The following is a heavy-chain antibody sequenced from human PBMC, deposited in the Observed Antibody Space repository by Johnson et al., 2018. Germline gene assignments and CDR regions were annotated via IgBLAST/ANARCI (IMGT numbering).Heavy chain of an antibody. J-gene: IGHJ3*02. D-gene: IGHD5-12*01. CDR1: GFTFSSYG. CDR3: ARDVYSMSDHGAFDI. Sequence: VQLLESGGGLVQPGGSXRLFCAASGFTFSSYGMHWVRQAPGKGLEWVAVTSYDGSNKYYADSVKGRFTISRDNSKNTLFVQMNSLRAEDTALYYCARDVYSMSDHGAFDIWGQGTMVTVSS. V-gene: IGHV3-30*03. CDR2: TSYDGSNK.